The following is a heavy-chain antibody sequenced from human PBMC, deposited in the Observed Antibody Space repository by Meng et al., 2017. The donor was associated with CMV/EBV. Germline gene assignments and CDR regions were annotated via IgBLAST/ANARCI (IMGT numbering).Heavy chain of an antibody. V-gene: IGHV4-34*01. CDR1: GGSFSGEN. J-gene: IGHJ5*02. CDR2: INHSGST. Sequence: LPPWGPGRLNPSETWSSTCAVYGGSFSGENWRWIRQPPGKGLKWIGEINHSGSTNYNPSLKRRVTISVDTSKSKFSLELRSVTAAEKAVYNCARGGNWFDTWRQVTLVTVSS. CDR3: ARGGNWFDT.